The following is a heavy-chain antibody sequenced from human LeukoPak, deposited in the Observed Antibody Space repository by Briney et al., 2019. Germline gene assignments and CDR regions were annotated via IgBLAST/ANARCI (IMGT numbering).Heavy chain of an antibody. J-gene: IGHJ4*02. D-gene: IGHD6-13*01. CDR2: ISDSGDRT. V-gene: IGHV3-23*01. CDR3: AKLAGDWQQLPY. CDR1: GFAFSNYA. Sequence: GGSLRLSCAASGFAFSNYAMSGVRQAPGKGREWVSSISDSGDRTYYADSVKGRFTISRDNSRNTLYMQMNSLGAEDTAIFYCAKLAGDWQQLPYWGQGTLVTVSS.